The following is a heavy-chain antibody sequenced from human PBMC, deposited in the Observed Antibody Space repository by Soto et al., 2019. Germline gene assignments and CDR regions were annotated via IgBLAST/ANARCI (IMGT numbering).Heavy chain of an antibody. CDR1: SGSISSSNW. Sequence: SETLSLTCAVSSGSISSSNWWSWVRHPPGKGLEWIGEIYHSGSTNYNPSLKSRVTISVDKSKNQFSLKLSSVTAADTAVYYCARAHRRKVTAAYYYYGMDVWGQGTTVT. J-gene: IGHJ6*02. V-gene: IGHV4-4*02. D-gene: IGHD6-13*01. CDR3: ARAHRRKVTAAYYYYGMDV. CDR2: IYHSGST.